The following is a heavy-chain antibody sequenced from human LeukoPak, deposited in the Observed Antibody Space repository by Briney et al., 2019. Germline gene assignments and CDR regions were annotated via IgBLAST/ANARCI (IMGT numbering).Heavy chain of an antibody. CDR3: ARAKGPFYFDY. CDR2: INHSGST. V-gene: IGHV4-34*01. J-gene: IGHJ4*02. CDR1: GXXFSGYX. Sequence: SXXXXVXGXXFSGYXXXXIRQXPGXXXEWIGEINHSGSTNYNPSLKSRVTISVDTSKNQFSLKLSSVTAADTAVYYCARAKGPFYFDYWGQGTLVTVSS.